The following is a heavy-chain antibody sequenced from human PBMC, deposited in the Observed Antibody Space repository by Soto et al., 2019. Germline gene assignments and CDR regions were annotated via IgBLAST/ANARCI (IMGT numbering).Heavy chain of an antibody. Sequence: EVQLLESGGGLGQPGGSLRLSCEASGFTFRAFAMNWVRQAPGKGLEWVSTVSGGTATTYADSVRGRFTISRDNSKNTVYVHMNSLRPGDTAVYFCAKGSHIAARPFYFDFWGRGTLVTVSS. J-gene: IGHJ4*02. CDR3: AKGSHIAARPFYFDF. V-gene: IGHV3-23*01. D-gene: IGHD6-6*01. CDR1: GFTFRAFA. CDR2: VSGGTAT.